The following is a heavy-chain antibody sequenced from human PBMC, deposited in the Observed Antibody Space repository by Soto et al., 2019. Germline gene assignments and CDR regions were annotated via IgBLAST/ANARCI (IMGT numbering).Heavy chain of an antibody. J-gene: IGHJ4*02. CDR2: INAGNGNT. Sequence: GASVKVSCKASGYTFTSYAMHLLRQTPGQRLEWMGWINAGNGNTKYSQKFQGRVTITRDTSASTAYMELSSLRSEDTAVYYCARSRPPLSVYYDILPGSLPPGPDYWGQGTLVTVSS. D-gene: IGHD3-9*01. CDR3: ARSRPPLSVYYDILPGSLPPGPDY. CDR1: GYTFTSYA. V-gene: IGHV1-3*01.